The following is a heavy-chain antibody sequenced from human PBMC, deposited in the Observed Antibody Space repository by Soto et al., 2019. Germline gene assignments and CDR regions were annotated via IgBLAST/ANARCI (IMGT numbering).Heavy chain of an antibody. J-gene: IGHJ6*02. CDR3: SLSARYYGMAV. V-gene: IGHV3-23*01. CDR1: GVTFSSYA. Sequence: EVKLLESGGGLVQPGGSLRLSCAASGVTFSSYAMSWVRQAPGKGLEWVSSISTSGGSTYYAASVKGRFTISRDMSTNTLYLQMSTLRAEDTAVYYCSLSARYYGMAVWGLGNTVTVSS. CDR2: ISTSGGST.